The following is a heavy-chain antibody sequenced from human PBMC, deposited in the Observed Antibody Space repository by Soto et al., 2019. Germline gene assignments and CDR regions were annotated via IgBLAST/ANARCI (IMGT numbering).Heavy chain of an antibody. CDR3: ARASADYGSGSYYNRPYYFDY. J-gene: IGHJ4*02. Sequence: GSLRLSCAASGFTFSSYAMHWVRQAPGKGLEWVAVISYDGSNKYYADSVKGRFTISRDNSKNTLYLQMNSLRAEDTAVYYCARASADYGSGSYYNRPYYFDYWGQGTLVTVSS. CDR1: GFTFSSYA. D-gene: IGHD3-10*01. CDR2: ISYDGSNK. V-gene: IGHV3-30-3*01.